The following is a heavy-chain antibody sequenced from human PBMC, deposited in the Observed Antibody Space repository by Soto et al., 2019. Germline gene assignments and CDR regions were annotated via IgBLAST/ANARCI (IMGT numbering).Heavy chain of an antibody. D-gene: IGHD2-2*01. CDR1: GFTVSTNY. V-gene: IGHV3-66*01. Sequence: EVQLVECGGGLVQPGGSLRLSCAASGFTVSTNYMTWVRQAPGRGLEWVSLIYADGSTYYVDSVKGRFTISRDNTKNTLFLQMNSLRVEDTAVYYCARDLDTISWGQGTLVTVSS. CDR2: IYADGST. CDR3: ARDLDTIS. J-gene: IGHJ5*02.